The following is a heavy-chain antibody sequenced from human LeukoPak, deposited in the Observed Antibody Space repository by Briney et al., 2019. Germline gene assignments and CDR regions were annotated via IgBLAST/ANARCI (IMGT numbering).Heavy chain of an antibody. CDR2: MNPNSGNT. J-gene: IGHJ6*03. D-gene: IGHD2-2*01. CDR3: ARVVKVVVPAAMYYYYYMDV. V-gene: IGHV1-8*03. Sequence: GASVKVSCKASGYTFTSYDINWVRQATGQGLEWMGWMNPNSGNTGYAQKFQGRVTITRNTSISTAYMELSSLRSEDTAVYYCARVVKVVVPAAMYYYYYMDVWGKGTTVTVSS. CDR1: GYTFTSYD.